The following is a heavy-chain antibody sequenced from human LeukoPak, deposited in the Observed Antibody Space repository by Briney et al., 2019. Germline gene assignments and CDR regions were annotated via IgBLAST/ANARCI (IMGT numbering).Heavy chain of an antibody. CDR3: ARTAPPRLTIYYYDSSGYPIGPEPFDY. J-gene: IGHJ4*02. CDR1: GYTFTSYY. V-gene: IGHV1-46*01. CDR2: INPSGGST. Sequence: GASVKVSCKASGYTFTSYYMHWVRQAPGQGLEWMGIINPSGGSTSYAQKFQGRVTMTRDMSTSTVYMELSSLRSEDTAVYYCARTAPPRLTIYYYDSSGYPIGPEPFDYWGQGTLVTVSS. D-gene: IGHD3-22*01.